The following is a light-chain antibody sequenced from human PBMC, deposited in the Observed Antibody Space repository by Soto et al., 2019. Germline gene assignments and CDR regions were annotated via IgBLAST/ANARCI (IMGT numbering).Light chain of an antibody. Sequence: AIQMTQSTSSLSASVGDRVTMTCRASQGINNELAWYQQKPGKAPKLLIYAASNLHSGVPSRFSGSGSGTDFALTISSLQPEDFATYFCLHDYNYPRTFGQVTKVE. CDR1: QGINNE. CDR2: AAS. V-gene: IGKV1-6*01. CDR3: LHDYNYPRT. J-gene: IGKJ1*01.